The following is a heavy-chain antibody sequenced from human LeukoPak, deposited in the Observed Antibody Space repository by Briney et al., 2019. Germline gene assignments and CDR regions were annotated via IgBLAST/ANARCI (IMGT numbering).Heavy chain of an antibody. CDR1: GGSISSGDYY. J-gene: IGHJ3*02. D-gene: IGHD1-14*01. V-gene: IGHV4-30-4*01. CDR2: IYYSGST. Sequence: PSETLSLTCTVSGGSISSGDYYWSWLRQPPGTGLEWLGYIYYSGSTYYNPSLKSRVTISVDTSKNQFSLKLSSVTAADTAVYYCAGATDRVGAFDIWGQGTMVTVSS. CDR3: AGATDRVGAFDI.